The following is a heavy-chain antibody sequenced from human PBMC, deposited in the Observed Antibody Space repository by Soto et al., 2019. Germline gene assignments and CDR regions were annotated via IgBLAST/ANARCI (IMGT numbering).Heavy chain of an antibody. J-gene: IGHJ4*02. D-gene: IGHD3-9*01. CDR1: GGSFSGYY. CDR3: ARSPSEDSYYDILTGSDTDSDY. CDR2: INHSGST. V-gene: IGHV4-34*01. Sequence: SETLSHTCAVYGGSFSGYYWIWIRQPPGKGLEWIGEINHSGSTNYNPSLKSRVTISVDTSKNQFSLKLSSVTAADTAVYYCARSPSEDSYYDILTGSDTDSDYWGQGTLVTVSS.